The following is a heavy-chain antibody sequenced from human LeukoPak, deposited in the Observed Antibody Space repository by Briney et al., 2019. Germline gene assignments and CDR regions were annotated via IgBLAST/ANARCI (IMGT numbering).Heavy chain of an antibody. D-gene: IGHD4-17*01. CDR2: ISHDGSNK. CDR1: GFTFTNYA. CDR3: ARGVRYGEQDY. J-gene: IGHJ4*02. V-gene: IGHV3-30-3*01. Sequence: ESGGGVVQPGGSLRLSCAASGFTFTNYAMHWVRQPPGKGLEWVAVISHDGSNKNYADSVKGRFTISGDNSKNTLYLQMNSLRVEDTAVYHCARGVRYGEQDYWGQGTLVTVSS.